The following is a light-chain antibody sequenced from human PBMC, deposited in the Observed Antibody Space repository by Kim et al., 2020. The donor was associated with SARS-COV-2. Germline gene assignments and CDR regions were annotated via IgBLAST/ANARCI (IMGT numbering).Light chain of an antibody. CDR1: QSVLYSSNNKNY. V-gene: IGKV4-1*01. CDR2: WAS. Sequence: DIVMTQSPDSLSVSLGERATINCKSSQSVLYSSNNKNYLSWYQHKPGQPPKLLIYWASTRESGVPDRFSGSGSGTDFTLTISSLQAEDVAVYYCQQYYSSPHTFGQGTKVDIK. CDR3: QQYYSSPHT. J-gene: IGKJ1*01.